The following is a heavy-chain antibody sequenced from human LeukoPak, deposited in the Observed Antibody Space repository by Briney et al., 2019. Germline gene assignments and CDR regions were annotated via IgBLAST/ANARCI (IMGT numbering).Heavy chain of an antibody. V-gene: IGHV1-3*01. CDR3: ARAGYCSGDTCYSAQLDY. D-gene: IGHD2-15*01. J-gene: IGHJ4*02. CDR1: GYTFTSYA. CDR2: INAGNGNT. Sequence: ASVKVSCKASGYTFTSYAMHWVRQAPGQRLEWMGWINAGNGNTKYSQKFQGRVTITRDTSASTAYMELSSLRSEDTAVYYCARAGYCSGDTCYSAQLDYWGQETLVTVSS.